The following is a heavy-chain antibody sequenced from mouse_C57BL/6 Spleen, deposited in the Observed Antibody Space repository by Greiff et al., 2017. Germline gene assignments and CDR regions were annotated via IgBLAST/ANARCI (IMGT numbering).Heavy chain of an antibody. Sequence: QVQLQQPGAELVRPGSSVKLSCKASGYTFTSYWMDWVKQRPGQGLEWIGNIYPSDSETHYNQKFKDKATLTVDKSSSTAYMQLSSLTSEDSAVYYCARRNSNSGSGYWGQGTLVTVSA. J-gene: IGHJ3*01. D-gene: IGHD1-1*01. V-gene: IGHV1-61*01. CDR3: ARRNSNSGSGY. CDR1: GYTFTSYW. CDR2: IYPSDSET.